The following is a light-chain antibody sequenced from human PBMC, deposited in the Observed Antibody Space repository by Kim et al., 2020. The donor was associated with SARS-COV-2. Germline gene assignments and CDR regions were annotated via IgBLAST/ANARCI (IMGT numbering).Light chain of an antibody. V-gene: IGLV2-14*03. Sequence: QSALTQPASVSGSPGQSITISCTGTSSDVGGYNYVSWYQHHPGKAPKLMIYDVSERPSGVSDRFSGSKSGNTASLTISGLQTDDEADYYCSSHTSSNTVVFGGGTQLTVL. CDR1: SSDVGGYNY. J-gene: IGLJ2*01. CDR2: DVS. CDR3: SSHTSSNTVV.